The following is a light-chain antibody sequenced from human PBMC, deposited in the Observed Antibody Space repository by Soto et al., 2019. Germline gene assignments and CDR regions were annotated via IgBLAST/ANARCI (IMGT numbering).Light chain of an antibody. V-gene: IGKV1-9*01. J-gene: IGKJ2*01. CDR1: QAISSS. Sequence: DIQLTQSPSFLSASVGDRVTITCRASQAISSSLAWYQHNPGKAPKLLIYAASTLQNGVPSSFLSSGSWTEFPLTIRSLQPEDFATYYCQHLNDYRYTFGQGTKVEIK. CDR3: QHLNDYRYT. CDR2: AAS.